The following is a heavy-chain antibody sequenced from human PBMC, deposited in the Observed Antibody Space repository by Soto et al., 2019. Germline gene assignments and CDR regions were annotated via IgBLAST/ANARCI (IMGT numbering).Heavy chain of an antibody. V-gene: IGHV4-30-4*01. CDR2: IYYSGST. J-gene: IGHJ4*01. CDR3: ARTVGRLALVPAADFDY. Sequence: SETLSLTCTVSGGSISSGDYYWSWIRQPPGKGLEWIGYIYYSGSTYYNPSLKSRVTISVDTSKNQFSLKLSSVTAADTAVYYCARTVGRLALVPAADFDYWGQGTLVTVSS. CDR1: GGSISSGDYY. D-gene: IGHD2-2*01.